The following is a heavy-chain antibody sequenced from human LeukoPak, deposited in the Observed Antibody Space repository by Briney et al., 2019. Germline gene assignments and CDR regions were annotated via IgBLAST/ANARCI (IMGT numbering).Heavy chain of an antibody. J-gene: IGHJ4*02. V-gene: IGHV1-2*02. CDR2: INPNSGGT. D-gene: IGHD3-3*01. Sequence: GASVKVSCKASGYTFTGYYMHWVRQAPGQGLEWMGWINPNSGGTNYAQKFQGRVTMTRDTPISTAYMELSRLRSDDTAVYYCARLWSGYYNFDYWGQGTLVTVSS. CDR1: GYTFTGYY. CDR3: ARLWSGYYNFDY.